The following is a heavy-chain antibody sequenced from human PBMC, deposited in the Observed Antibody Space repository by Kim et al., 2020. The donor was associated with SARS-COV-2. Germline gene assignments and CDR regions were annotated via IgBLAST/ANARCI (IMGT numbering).Heavy chain of an antibody. CDR1: GFAFNDYS. CDR2: VQVNGGKT. V-gene: IGHV3-7*03. J-gene: IGHJ3*01. Sequence: GGSLRLSCAASGFAFNDYSFSWFRQAPGKGLEWVSNVQVNGGKTYYADSVKGRFTISRDNTKNSVHLQMNSLRAEDTAVYYCAKDRRWGQ. CDR3: AKDRR.